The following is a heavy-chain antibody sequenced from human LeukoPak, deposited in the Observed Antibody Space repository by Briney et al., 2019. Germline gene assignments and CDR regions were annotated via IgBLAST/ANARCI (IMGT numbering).Heavy chain of an antibody. CDR3: ARGYYYDSTGWDY. V-gene: IGHV4-34*01. D-gene: IGHD3-22*01. J-gene: IGHJ4*02. CDR2: INHSGST. Sequence: SETLSLTCAVYGGSFSGYYWSWIRQPPGKGLEWIGEINHSGSTNYNPSLKSRVTISVDTSKNHFSLKLSSVTAADTAVYYCARGYYYDSTGWDYWGQGTLVTVSS. CDR1: GGSFSGYY.